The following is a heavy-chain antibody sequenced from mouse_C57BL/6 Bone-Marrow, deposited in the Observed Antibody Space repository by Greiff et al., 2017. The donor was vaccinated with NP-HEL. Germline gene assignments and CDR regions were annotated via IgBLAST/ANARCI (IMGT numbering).Heavy chain of an antibody. CDR1: GFTFSSYA. CDR2: ISDGGSYT. V-gene: IGHV5-4*01. D-gene: IGHD2-3*01. J-gene: IGHJ4*01. Sequence: EVNVVESGGGLVKPGGSLKLSCAASGFTFSSYAMSWVRQTPEKRLEWVATISDGGSYTYYPDNVKGRFTISRDNAKNNLYLQMSHLKSEDTAMYYCARDPLPMTMMEGAMDYWGQGTSVTVSS. CDR3: ARDPLPMTMMEGAMDY.